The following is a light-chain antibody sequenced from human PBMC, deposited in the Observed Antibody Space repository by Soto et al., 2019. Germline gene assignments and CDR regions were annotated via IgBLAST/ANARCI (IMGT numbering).Light chain of an antibody. V-gene: IGLV2-8*01. J-gene: IGLJ1*01. CDR2: EVT. CDR1: SSDVGANNY. Sequence: QSALTQPPSASGSPGQSVTISCTGTSSDVGANNYVSWYQQHPGKAPKLMIYEVTKRPSGVSDRFSGSKSGNTASLTLSGLQAADEADYYCTSYAGPNRVFGTGTQVTVL. CDR3: TSYAGPNRV.